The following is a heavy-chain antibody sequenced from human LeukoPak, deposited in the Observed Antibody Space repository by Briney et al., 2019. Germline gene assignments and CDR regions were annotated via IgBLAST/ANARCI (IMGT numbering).Heavy chain of an antibody. J-gene: IGHJ6*03. CDR2: IIPIFGTA. Sequence: SVKVSCKASGYTFTGYYMHWVRQAPGQGLEWMGGIIPIFGTANYAQKFQGRVTITTDESTSTAYMELSSLRSEDTAVYYCAREYSSGPQDYYYYYMDVWGKGTTVTVSS. CDR1: GYTFTGYY. CDR3: AREYSSGPQDYYYYYMDV. V-gene: IGHV1-69*05. D-gene: IGHD6-19*01.